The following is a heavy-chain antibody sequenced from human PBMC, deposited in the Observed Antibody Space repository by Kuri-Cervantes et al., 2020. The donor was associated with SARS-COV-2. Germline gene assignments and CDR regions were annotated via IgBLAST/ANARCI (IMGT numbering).Heavy chain of an antibody. CDR1: GYTFTGYY. Sequence: ASVKVSCKASGYTFTGYYMHWVRQAPGQGLEWMGWINPNSGGTNYAQKFQGWVTMTRDTSISTVYMELSRLRSDDTAVYYCARGVYFYGSGTYYGGWFDPWGQGTLVTVSS. V-gene: IGHV1-2*04. J-gene: IGHJ5*02. D-gene: IGHD3-10*01. CDR3: ARGVYFYGSGTYYGGWFDP. CDR2: INPNSGGT.